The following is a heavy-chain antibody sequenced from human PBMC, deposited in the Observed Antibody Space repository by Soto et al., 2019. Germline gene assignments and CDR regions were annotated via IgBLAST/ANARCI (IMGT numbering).Heavy chain of an antibody. J-gene: IGHJ6*02. Sequence: QVQLVQSGAEVKKPGSSVNVSCKASGDTFSSYAISWVRQAPGQGLAWMGGIIPFFGTANYAQKFQGRVTITADESTSTGYMELSSLRSEDTAVYYCARLGSSSPRLYYGMDVWGQGTTVTVSS. V-gene: IGHV1-69*01. CDR3: ARLGSSSPRLYYGMDV. CDR1: GDTFSSYA. CDR2: IIPFFGTA. D-gene: IGHD6-6*01.